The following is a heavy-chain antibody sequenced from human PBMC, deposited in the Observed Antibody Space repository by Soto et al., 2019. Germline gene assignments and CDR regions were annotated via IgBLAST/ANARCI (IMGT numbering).Heavy chain of an antibody. D-gene: IGHD2-21*01. CDR3: ARGNVVAIDY. CDR2: IYHSGCT. V-gene: IGHV4-30-2*01. Sequence: PSETLSLTCAVSCGSISSGGYSWSWIRQPPGKGLEWIGYIYHSGCTYYNPSLKSRVTISVDRSKNQFSLKLSSVTAADTAVYYCARGNVVAIDYWGQGTLVTVSS. CDR1: CGSISSGGYS. J-gene: IGHJ4*02.